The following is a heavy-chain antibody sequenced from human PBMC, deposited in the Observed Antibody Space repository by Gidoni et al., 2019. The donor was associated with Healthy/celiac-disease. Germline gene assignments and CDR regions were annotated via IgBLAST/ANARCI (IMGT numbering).Heavy chain of an antibody. J-gene: IGHJ4*02. Sequence: EVQLLESGGGLVQPGGSLRLSCAASGFTFSSYAMSWVRQAPGKGLERVSAISGSGCSKYYADSVKGRFTISGDNSNNTLYLQMNSLRAEDTAVYYCAKGGGDIVATALDYWGQGTLVTVSS. D-gene: IGHD5-12*01. V-gene: IGHV3-23*01. CDR3: AKGGGDIVATALDY. CDR1: GFTFSSYA. CDR2: ISGSGCSK.